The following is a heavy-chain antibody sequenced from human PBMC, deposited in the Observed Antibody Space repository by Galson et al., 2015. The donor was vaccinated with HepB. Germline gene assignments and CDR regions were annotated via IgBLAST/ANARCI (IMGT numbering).Heavy chain of an antibody. Sequence: SVKVSCTASGFTFPSSAVQWVRQARGQRLEWIGWIVVASGNTDYAQKFQARVSITRDMSTSTVYMELSSLRSEDTAVYYCAADYDFWSGYRHSFDYWGQGTLVTVSS. J-gene: IGHJ4*02. CDR3: AADYDFWSGYRHSFDY. CDR1: GFTFPSSA. D-gene: IGHD3-3*01. V-gene: IGHV1-58*01. CDR2: IVVASGNT.